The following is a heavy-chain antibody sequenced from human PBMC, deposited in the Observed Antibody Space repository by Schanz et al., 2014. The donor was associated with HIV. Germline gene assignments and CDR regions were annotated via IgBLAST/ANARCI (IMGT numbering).Heavy chain of an antibody. J-gene: IGHJ6*02. Sequence: VQLVESGGGVVQPGRSLRLSCAASGFTFSSYGMHWVRQAPGKGLEWVAVIWYDGSNKYYADSVKGRFTISRDNAKNPLYLQMHSLRAEDTALYYCAKDLNPYNVHTTLVTPPVGYGMDVWGQGTTVTVSS. CDR2: IWYDGSNK. D-gene: IGHD5-18*01. V-gene: IGHV3-33*03. CDR1: GFTFSSYG. CDR3: AKDLNPYNVHTTLVTPPVGYGMDV.